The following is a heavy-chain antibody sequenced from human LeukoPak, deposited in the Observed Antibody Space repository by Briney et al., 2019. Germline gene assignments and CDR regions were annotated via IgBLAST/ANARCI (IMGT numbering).Heavy chain of an antibody. D-gene: IGHD6-13*01. V-gene: IGHV1-2*02. CDR3: ASVLAAGSRYYYYGMDV. CDR2: INPNSGGT. CDR1: GYTFTGYY. J-gene: IGHJ6*02. Sequence: ASVKVSCKASGYTFTGYYMHWVRQAPGQGLEWMGWINPNSGGTNYAQKFQGRVTMTRDTSISTAYMELSRLRSDDTAVYYCASVLAAGSRYYYYGMDVWGQGTTVTVSS.